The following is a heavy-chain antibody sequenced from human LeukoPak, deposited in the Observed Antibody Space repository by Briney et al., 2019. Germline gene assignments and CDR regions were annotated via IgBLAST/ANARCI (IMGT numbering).Heavy chain of an antibody. V-gene: IGHV4-31*03. Sequence: SETLSLTCTVSGGSISSGGYYWSWIRQHPGKGLEWIGYLYYSGSTYYNPSLKSRVTISVDTSKNQFSLKLSSVTAADTAVYYCARDQAVTNYYYYYGMDVWGQGTTVTVSS. CDR2: LYYSGST. CDR1: GGSISSGGYY. J-gene: IGHJ6*02. D-gene: IGHD4-17*01. CDR3: ARDQAVTNYYYYYGMDV.